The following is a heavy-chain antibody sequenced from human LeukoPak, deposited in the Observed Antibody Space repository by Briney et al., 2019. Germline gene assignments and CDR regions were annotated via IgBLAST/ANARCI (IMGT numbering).Heavy chain of an antibody. Sequence: ASVKVSCKASGYTFTGYYMHWVRQAPGQGLEWMGWINPNSGTNYAQKFQGRVTMTRDTSITTAYMELSSLRSDDTAVYYCARGPTYYYDSSAPAPDYWGQGTLVTVPS. D-gene: IGHD3-22*01. CDR3: ARGPTYYYDSSAPAPDY. J-gene: IGHJ4*02. CDR2: INPNSGT. CDR1: GYTFTGYY. V-gene: IGHV1-2*02.